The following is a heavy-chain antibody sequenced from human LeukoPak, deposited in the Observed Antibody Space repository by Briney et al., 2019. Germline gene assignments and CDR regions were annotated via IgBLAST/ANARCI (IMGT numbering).Heavy chain of an antibody. Sequence: GGSLRLSCAASGFTFSSYAMSWVRQAPGKGLEWVSAISGSGGSTYYADSVKGRFTISRDNSKNTLYLQMNSLRAEDTAVYYCAKDGDNIVVVPAAFDYWGQGTLVTVSS. CDR2: ISGSGGST. D-gene: IGHD2-2*01. V-gene: IGHV3-23*01. CDR3: AKDGDNIVVVPAAFDY. J-gene: IGHJ4*02. CDR1: GFTFSSYA.